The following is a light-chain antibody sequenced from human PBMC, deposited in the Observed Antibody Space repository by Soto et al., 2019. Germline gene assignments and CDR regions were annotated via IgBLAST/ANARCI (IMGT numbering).Light chain of an antibody. CDR1: TSEVGGYNH. Sequence: QSALTQPRSVSVSPGQSVTSSCTGTTSEVGGYNHVSWYQQHPGKAPKLMIYDVSKRPSGVPDRFSGSKSGNTASLTISGLQAEDEADYYCCSYAGTYTFVELGEGTQLTVL. CDR2: DVS. CDR3: CSYAGTYTFVE. V-gene: IGLV2-11*01. J-gene: IGLJ2*01.